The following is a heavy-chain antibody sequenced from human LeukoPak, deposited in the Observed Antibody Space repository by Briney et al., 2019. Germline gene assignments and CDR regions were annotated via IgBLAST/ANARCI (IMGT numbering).Heavy chain of an antibody. V-gene: IGHV4-59*08. CDR3: ARQGGFFDCLYVDS. J-gene: IGHJ4*02. CDR2: IYYSGST. CDR1: GGSISSYY. D-gene: IGHD3-9*01. Sequence: SETLSLTCTVSGGSISSYYWSWIRQPPGKGLEWIGYIYYSGSTNYNPSLKSRVTISVDTSKNQFSLKLSSVTAADTAMYYCARQGGFFDCLYVDSWGRETLVTV.